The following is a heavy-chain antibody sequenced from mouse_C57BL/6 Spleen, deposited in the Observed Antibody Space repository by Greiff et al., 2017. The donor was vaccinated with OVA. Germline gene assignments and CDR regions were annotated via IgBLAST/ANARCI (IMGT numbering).Heavy chain of an antibody. CDR3: ASQITTVKEFAY. V-gene: IGHV1-55*01. D-gene: IGHD1-1*01. CDR1: GYTFTSYW. CDR2: IYPGSGCT. Sequence: QVQLQQPGAELVKPGSSVKMSCTASGYTFTSYWITWVKQRPGQGLEWLGDIYPGSGCTNYNDTFKSKATLTVDTSSSTAYLQLSSLTSEDSAVYYSASQITTVKEFAYWGQGTLVTVSA. J-gene: IGHJ3*01.